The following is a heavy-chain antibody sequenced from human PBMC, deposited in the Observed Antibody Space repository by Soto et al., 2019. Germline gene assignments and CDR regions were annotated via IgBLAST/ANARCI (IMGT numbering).Heavy chain of an antibody. CDR3: ARVWGYAIDI. CDR2: IYYSGST. CDR1: GGSLSSYY. Sequence: PSETLSLTCVVSGGSLSSYYWSCIRQPPGKGLEWIGYIYYSGSTNYNPSLKSRVTISVDTSKNQFSLKLSSVTAADTAVYYCARVWGYAIDIRGQGTMVTVSS. J-gene: IGHJ3*02. V-gene: IGHV4-59*08. D-gene: IGHD7-27*01.